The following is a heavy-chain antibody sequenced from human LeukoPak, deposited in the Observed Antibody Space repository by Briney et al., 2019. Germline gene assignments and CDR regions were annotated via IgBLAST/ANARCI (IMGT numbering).Heavy chain of an antibody. J-gene: IGHJ4*02. CDR2: INHSGST. D-gene: IGHD5-12*01. CDR3: ARNLGYSTLDY. Sequence: SETLSLTCAVSGYSIISDNYWGRFRLPPGKGLEWVGSINHSGSTYYNLSLKSRVTMSVDTSKNQYSLSVSSVTAADTAVYYCARNLGYSTLDYWGQGLLVTVSS. V-gene: IGHV4-38-2*01. CDR1: GYSIISDNY.